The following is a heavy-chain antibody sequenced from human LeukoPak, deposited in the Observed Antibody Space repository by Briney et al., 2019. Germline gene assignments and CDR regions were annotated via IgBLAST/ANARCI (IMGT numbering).Heavy chain of an antibody. J-gene: IGHJ4*02. CDR2: IYYSGST. D-gene: IGHD3-10*01. CDR1: GGSISSGGYY. CDR3: ARDRSSYGSGFDY. V-gene: IGHV4-31*03. Sequence: SQTLPLTCTVSGGSISSGGYYWSWIRQHPGKGLEWIGYIYYSGSTYYNPSLKSRVTISVDTSKNQFSLKLSSVTAADTAVYYCARDRSSYGSGFDYWGQGTLVTVSS.